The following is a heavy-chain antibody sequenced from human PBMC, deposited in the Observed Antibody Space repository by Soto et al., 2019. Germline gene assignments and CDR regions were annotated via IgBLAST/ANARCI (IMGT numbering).Heavy chain of an antibody. CDR3: ARRRGYCSSTSCSYSPFDY. J-gene: IGHJ4*02. CDR1: GGTFSIYA. V-gene: IGHV1-69*13. CDR2: IIPIFGTA. D-gene: IGHD2-2*01. Sequence: SVKVSCKASGGTFSIYAISWGRQAPRQGLEWMGGIIPIFGTANYAQKFQGRVTITADESTSTAYMELSSLRSEDTAVYYCARRRGYCSSTSCSYSPFDYWGQGTLVTVSS.